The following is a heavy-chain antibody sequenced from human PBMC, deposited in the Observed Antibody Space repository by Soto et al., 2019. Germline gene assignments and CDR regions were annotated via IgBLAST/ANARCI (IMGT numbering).Heavy chain of an antibody. CDR3: ARHIAAAGTRWFDP. Sequence: QLQLQESGPGLVKPSETLSLTCTVSGGSISSSSYYWGWIRQPPGKGLEWIGSIYYSGSTYYNPSRKSRVTISVDTSKNQFSLKLSSVTAADTAVYYCARHIAAAGTRWFDPWGQGTLVTVSS. CDR2: IYYSGST. CDR1: GGSISSSSYY. V-gene: IGHV4-39*01. D-gene: IGHD6-13*01. J-gene: IGHJ5*02.